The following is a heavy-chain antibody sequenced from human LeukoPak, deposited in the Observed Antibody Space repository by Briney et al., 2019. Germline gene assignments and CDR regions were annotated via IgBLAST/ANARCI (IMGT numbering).Heavy chain of an antibody. CDR3: AKSIAAAFLLCMDV. V-gene: IGHV3-23*01. CDR1: GFTFSSYA. D-gene: IGHD6-13*01. J-gene: IGHJ6*02. CDR2: ISGSGGST. Sequence: QPGRSLRLSCAASGFTFSSYAMSWVRQAPGKGLEWVSAISGSGGSTYYADSVKGRFTISRDNSKNTLYLQMNSLRAEDTAVYYCAKSIAAAFLLCMDVWGQGTTVTVSS.